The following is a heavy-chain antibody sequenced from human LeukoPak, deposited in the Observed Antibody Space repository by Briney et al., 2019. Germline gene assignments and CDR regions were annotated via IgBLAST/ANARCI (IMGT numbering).Heavy chain of an antibody. Sequence: GGSLRLSCAASGFTFSSHGLSWVRQTPGKGLEWVSAISSSAYSTYYADSVKGRFTISRDNSKNTLYLQMNSLRAEDTAIYYCAKGGSYYSLFYFDYWGQGTLVTVSS. CDR3: AKGGSYYSLFYFDY. J-gene: IGHJ4*02. CDR1: GFTFSSHG. CDR2: ISSSAYST. V-gene: IGHV3-23*01. D-gene: IGHD3-10*01.